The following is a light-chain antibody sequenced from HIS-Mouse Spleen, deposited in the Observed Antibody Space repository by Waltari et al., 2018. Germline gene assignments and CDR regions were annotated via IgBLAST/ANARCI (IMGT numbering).Light chain of an antibody. CDR2: EDS. CDR3: YSTDSSGNHRV. CDR1: ALPKQY. V-gene: IGLV3-10*01. J-gene: IGLJ2*01. Sequence: SYELTQPPSVSVSPGQTARITCYGDALPKQYAYWYQQKSGQAPVLVIYEDSKRPSGIPERFSGSSSGTMATLTISGAQVEDEADYYCYSTDSSGNHRVFGGGTKLTVL.